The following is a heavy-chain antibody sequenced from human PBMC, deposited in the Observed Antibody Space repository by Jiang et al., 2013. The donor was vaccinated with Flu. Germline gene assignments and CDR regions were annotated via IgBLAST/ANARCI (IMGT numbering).Heavy chain of an antibody. CDR1: GGSIGNTGFY. V-gene: IGHV4-39*01. Sequence: PGLVKPSETLSLTCTVSGGSIGNTGFYWPWIRQSPGKGLEWIGSFYNTGEVHYNPSLRGRVTISTDPSKNQFSLKLTSVTAADTALYFCASRSLMEAPVWGQGTTVTVS. CDR2: FYNTGEV. D-gene: IGHD2-8*01. CDR3: ASRSLMEAPV. J-gene: IGHJ6*02.